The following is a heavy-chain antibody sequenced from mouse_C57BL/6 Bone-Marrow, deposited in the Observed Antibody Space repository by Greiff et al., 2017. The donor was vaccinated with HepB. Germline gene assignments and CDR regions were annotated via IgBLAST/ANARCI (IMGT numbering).Heavy chain of an antibody. CDR1: GFTFSDYG. D-gene: IGHD2-2*01. J-gene: IGHJ2*01. Sequence: EVHLVESGGGLVKPGGSLKLSCAASGFTFSDYGMHWVRQAPEKGLEWVAYISSGSSTIYYADTVKGRFTISRDNAKNTLFLQMTSLRSEDTAMYYCARGEGYDYWGQGPTLTVSS. CDR2: ISSGSSTI. CDR3: ARGEGYDY. V-gene: IGHV5-17*01.